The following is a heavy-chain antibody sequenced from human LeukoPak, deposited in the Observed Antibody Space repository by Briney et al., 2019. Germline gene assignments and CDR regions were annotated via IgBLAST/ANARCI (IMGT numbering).Heavy chain of an antibody. CDR3: AKLRSGTTPYYYYGMDV. CDR2: ISGSGGST. J-gene: IGHJ6*02. CDR1: GFTFSSYA. D-gene: IGHD1-7*01. V-gene: IGHV3-23*01. Sequence: GGSLRLSCAASGFTFSSYAMSWVRQAPGKGLEWVSAISGSGGSTYYADSVRGRFTISRDNSKNTLYLQMNSLRAEDTAVYHCAKLRSGTTPYYYYGMDVWGQGTTVTVSS.